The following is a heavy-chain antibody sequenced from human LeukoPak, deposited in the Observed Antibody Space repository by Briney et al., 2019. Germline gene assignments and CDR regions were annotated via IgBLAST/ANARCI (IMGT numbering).Heavy chain of an antibody. V-gene: IGHV3-48*04. CDR2: ISSSSSTI. D-gene: IGHD2-2*01. CDR3: ARRGYCSSTSCFFSDY. J-gene: IGHJ4*02. CDR1: GFTFSSYS. Sequence: GGSLRLSCAVSGFTFSSYSMNWVRQAPGKGLEWVSYISSSSSTIYYADSVKGRFTISRDNAKNSLYLQMNSLRAEDTAVYYCARRGYCSSTSCFFSDYWGQGTLVTVSS.